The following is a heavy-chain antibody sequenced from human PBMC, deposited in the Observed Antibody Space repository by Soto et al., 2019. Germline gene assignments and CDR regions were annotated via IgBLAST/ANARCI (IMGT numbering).Heavy chain of an antibody. V-gene: IGHV3-48*03. Sequence: EVQLVESGGGLVQPGGSLRLSCAASGFTFSSYEMNWVRQAPGEGLEWVSYISSSGSTIYYADSVKGRFTISRDNAKNSLYLQMNSLRAEDTAVYYCASFDSYGMDVWGQGTTVTVSS. CDR3: ASFDSYGMDV. CDR1: GFTFSSYE. J-gene: IGHJ6*02. D-gene: IGHD3-22*01. CDR2: ISSSGSTI.